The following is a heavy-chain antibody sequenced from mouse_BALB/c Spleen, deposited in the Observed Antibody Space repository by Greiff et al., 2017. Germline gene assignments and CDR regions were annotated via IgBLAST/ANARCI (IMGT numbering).Heavy chain of an antibody. CDR3: TRWGNYGDWFAY. CDR2: IYPGNSDT. CDR1: GYSFTSYW. Sequence: VQLQQSGTVLARPGASVKMSCKASGYSFTSYWMHWVKQRPGQGLEWIGAIYPGNSDTSYNQKFKGKAKLTAVTSASTAYMELSSLTNEDSAVYYCTRWGNYGDWFAYWGQGTLVTVSA. V-gene: IGHV1-5*01. J-gene: IGHJ3*01. D-gene: IGHD2-1*01.